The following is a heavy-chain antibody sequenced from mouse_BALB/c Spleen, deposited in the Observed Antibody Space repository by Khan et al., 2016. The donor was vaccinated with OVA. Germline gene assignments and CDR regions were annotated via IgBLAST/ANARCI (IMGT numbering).Heavy chain of an antibody. CDR2: INTYTGEP. CDR1: GYTFTNYG. J-gene: IGHJ4*01. CDR3: ARVWYNGTIDY. V-gene: IGHV9-3-1*01. D-gene: IGHD1-1*02. Sequence: QIQLVQSGPELKKPGETVKISCKASGYTFTNYGMNWVKQAPGKGLKWMGWINTYTGEPTYADDFKGRFAFSLETSASTAYLQINNLKNEDTATYFCARVWYNGTIDYWGQGTSVTVSS.